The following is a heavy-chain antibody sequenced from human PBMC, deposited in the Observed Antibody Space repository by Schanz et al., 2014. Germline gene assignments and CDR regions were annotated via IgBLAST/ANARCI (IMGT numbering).Heavy chain of an antibody. J-gene: IGHJ4*02. CDR2: INPSGGST. CDR3: ARDRDQWDGNYLDY. D-gene: IGHD1-26*01. CDR1: GYTFTGHY. Sequence: QVQLVQSGAEVKKPGASVKVSCKASGYTFTGHYMHWVRQAPGQGLEWMGRINPSGGSTIYAQKFQGRVTMTRDTSTSTVYMELSSLRSDDSAVYYCARDRDQWDGNYLDYWGQGTLVTVSS. V-gene: IGHV1-46*01.